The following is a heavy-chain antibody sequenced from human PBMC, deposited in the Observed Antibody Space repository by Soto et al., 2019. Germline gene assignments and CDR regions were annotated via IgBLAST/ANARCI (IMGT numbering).Heavy chain of an antibody. CDR2: INAGNGNT. D-gene: IGHD3-3*01. CDR3: ARVYYDCWSGYYYSY. CDR1: GYTFTSYA. J-gene: IGHJ4*02. Sequence: QVQLVQSGAEVKKPGASVKVSCKASGYTFTSYAMHWVRQAPGQRLEWMGWINAGNGNTRYSQKFQGRVTITRDTSASTAYMELSSLRSEDTAVYYCARVYYDCWSGYYYSYWGQGTLVTVSS. V-gene: IGHV1-3*01.